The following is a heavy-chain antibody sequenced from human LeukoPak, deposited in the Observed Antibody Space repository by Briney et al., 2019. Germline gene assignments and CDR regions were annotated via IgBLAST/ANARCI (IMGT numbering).Heavy chain of an antibody. D-gene: IGHD1-26*01. J-gene: IGHJ4*02. V-gene: IGHV1-18*01. CDR1: GYTFINYG. CDR3: AREESIGSYQFLHDY. CDR2: ISPYNGNT. Sequence: AASVKVSCKASGYTFINYGISWVRQASGQGLEWMGWISPYNGNTKYLQKLQGRVTMTTDTSTSTAYMEVSSLRSDDTAVYYCAREESIGSYQFLHDYWGQGTLVTVSS.